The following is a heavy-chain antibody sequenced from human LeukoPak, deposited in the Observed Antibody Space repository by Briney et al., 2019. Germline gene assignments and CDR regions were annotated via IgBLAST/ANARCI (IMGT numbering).Heavy chain of an antibody. D-gene: IGHD3-16*02. Sequence: PGRSLRLSCAASGFTFSSYAMHWVCQAPGKGLEWVADISFDGSNKFYAEFVKGRFTISRDNSKNTLYLQMNSLRAEDTAVYYCARGTKTVTPPDYWGQGTLVTVSS. CDR3: ARGTKTVTPPDY. CDR1: GFTFSSYA. V-gene: IGHV3-30*03. CDR2: ISFDGSNK. J-gene: IGHJ4*02.